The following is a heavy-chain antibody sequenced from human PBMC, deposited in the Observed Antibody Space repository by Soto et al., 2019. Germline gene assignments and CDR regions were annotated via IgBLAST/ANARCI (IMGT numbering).Heavy chain of an antibody. CDR3: ARDQWLAYFDY. V-gene: IGHV3-33*01. CDR2: IWYDGSNK. D-gene: IGHD6-19*01. CDR1: GFTFSSYG. Sequence: GGSLRLSCAASGFTFSSYGMHWVRQAPGKGLEWVAVIWYDGSNKYYADSVKGRFTISRDNSKNTLYLQMNSLRAEDTAVYYCARDQWLAYFDYWGQGTLVTVSS. J-gene: IGHJ4*02.